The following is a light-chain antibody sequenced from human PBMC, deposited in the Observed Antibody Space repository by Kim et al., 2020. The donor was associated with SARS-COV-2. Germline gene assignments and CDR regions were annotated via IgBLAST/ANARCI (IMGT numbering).Light chain of an antibody. J-gene: IGLJ3*02. Sequence: QSVLTQPPSASGTPGQRVTISCSGSSSNIGNNFVYWYQQVPGMAPKRLIYKNTERPSGVPDRFSGSKSGTSASLAISWLRSGDEADYYCVAWDNTRTGWVFGGGTQLTVL. CDR1: SSNIGNNF. V-gene: IGLV1-47*01. CDR2: KNT. CDR3: VAWDNTRTGWV.